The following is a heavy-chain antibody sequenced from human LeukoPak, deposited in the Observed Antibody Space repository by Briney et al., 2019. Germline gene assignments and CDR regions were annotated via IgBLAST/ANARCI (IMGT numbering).Heavy chain of an antibody. V-gene: IGHV4-59*01. J-gene: IGHJ6*02. CDR2: IYYSGST. CDR1: GGSISSDY. Sequence: SETLSLTCTVSGGSISSDYWSWIRQPPGKGLEWIGYIYYSGSTNYNPSLKSRVTISVDTSKNQFSLKLSSVTAADTAVYYCARIMDTAWGMDVWGQGTTVTVSS. D-gene: IGHD2-8*01. CDR3: ARIMDTAWGMDV.